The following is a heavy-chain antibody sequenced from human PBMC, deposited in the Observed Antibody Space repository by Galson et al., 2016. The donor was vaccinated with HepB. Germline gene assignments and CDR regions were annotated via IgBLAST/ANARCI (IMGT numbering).Heavy chain of an antibody. CDR3: ARAAYCSSSSCSDAFDV. Sequence: SVKVSCKPSGYTFSNYAVHWVRQAPGQTFEWMGWINAGNGNTKYSQKFQDRVTLTRDTSATTLYMQLSSLRSEDTAVYYCARAAYCSSSSCSDAFDVWGQGTMVTVSS. CDR2: INAGNGNT. J-gene: IGHJ3*01. D-gene: IGHD2-2*01. V-gene: IGHV1-3*01. CDR1: GYTFSNYA.